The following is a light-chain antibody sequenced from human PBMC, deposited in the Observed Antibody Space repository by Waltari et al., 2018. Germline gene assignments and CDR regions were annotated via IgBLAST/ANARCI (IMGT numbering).Light chain of an antibody. CDR3: QQYGSLPWT. V-gene: IGKV3-20*01. CDR1: ESVSADY. J-gene: IGKJ1*01. Sequence: LTQSPGTLSLSPGGRATLSCRASESVSADYLAWYQQKPGQSPRLLVYDASTRATGVPDRFSGSGTGTDFTLTISRLEPEDFAVYYCQQYGSLPWTFGQGTVVDIK. CDR2: DAS.